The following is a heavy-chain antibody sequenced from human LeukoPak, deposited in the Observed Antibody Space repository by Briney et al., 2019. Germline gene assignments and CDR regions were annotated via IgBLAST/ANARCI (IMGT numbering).Heavy chain of an antibody. Sequence: GESLKISCKGSGYSFTSYWISWVRQMPGKGLEWMGRIDPSDSYTNYSPSFQGQVTISADKSISTAYLQWSSLKASDTAMYYCARKGMMDGTYFDYWGQGTLVTVSS. CDR1: GYSFTSYW. CDR3: ARKGMMDGTYFDY. CDR2: IDPSDSYT. J-gene: IGHJ4*02. D-gene: IGHD5-24*01. V-gene: IGHV5-10-1*04.